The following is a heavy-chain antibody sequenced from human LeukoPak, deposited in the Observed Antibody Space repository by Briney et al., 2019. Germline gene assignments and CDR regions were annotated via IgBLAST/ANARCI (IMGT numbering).Heavy chain of an antibody. CDR3: AKALLGDSNWFDP. D-gene: IGHD3-16*01. CDR2: IRYDGSNK. V-gene: IGHV3-30*02. Sequence: GRSLRLSCAASGFTFNKYAMHWVRQAPGKGLEWVAFIRYDGSNKYYADSVKGRFTISRDNSKNTLYLQMNSLRAEDTAVYYCAKALLGDSNWFDPWGQGTLVAVSS. CDR1: GFTFNKYA. J-gene: IGHJ5*02.